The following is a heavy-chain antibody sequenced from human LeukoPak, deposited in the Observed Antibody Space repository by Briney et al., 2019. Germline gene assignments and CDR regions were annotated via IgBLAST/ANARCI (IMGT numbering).Heavy chain of an antibody. CDR2: IYYSGST. D-gene: IGHD3-16*02. J-gene: IGHJ3*02. CDR3: ARLTTDYVWGSYRSGDDAFDI. CDR1: GFTFSSYG. Sequence: GSLRLSCAASGFTFSSYGMHWVRQPPGKGLEWIGSIYYSGSTYYNPSLKSRVTISVDTSKNQFSLKLSSVTAADTAVYYCARLTTDYVWGSYRSGDDAFDIWGQGTMVTVSS. V-gene: IGHV4-39*01.